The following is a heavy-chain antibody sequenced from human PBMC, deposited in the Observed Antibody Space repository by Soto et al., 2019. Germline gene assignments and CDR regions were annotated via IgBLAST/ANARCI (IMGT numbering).Heavy chain of an antibody. CDR3: ARSGWFPPFYYYYYMDV. Sequence: SETLSLTCTVSGGSISSYYWSWIRQPPGKGLEWIGYIYYSGSTNYNPSLKSRVTISVDTSKNQFSLKLSSLTAADTAVYYCARSGWFPPFYYYYYMDVWGKGTTVTVSS. CDR2: IYYSGST. CDR1: GGSISSYY. J-gene: IGHJ6*03. V-gene: IGHV4-59*01. D-gene: IGHD6-19*01.